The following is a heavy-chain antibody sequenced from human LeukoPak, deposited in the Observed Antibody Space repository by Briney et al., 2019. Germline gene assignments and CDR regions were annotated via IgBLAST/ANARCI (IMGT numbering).Heavy chain of an antibody. D-gene: IGHD3-22*01. Sequence: GGSLRLSCAASGFTYSSNYMSWVRQAPGKGLEWVSVIYSGGSTYYADSVKGRFTISRDNSKNTLYLQMNSLRAEDTAVYYCARIVGSSGYYIDYWGQGTLVTVSS. J-gene: IGHJ4*02. CDR2: IYSGGST. V-gene: IGHV3-53*01. CDR1: GFTYSSNY. CDR3: ARIVGSSGYYIDY.